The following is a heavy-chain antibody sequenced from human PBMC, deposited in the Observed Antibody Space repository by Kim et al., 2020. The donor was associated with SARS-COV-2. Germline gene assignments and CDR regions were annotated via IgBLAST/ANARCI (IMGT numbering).Heavy chain of an antibody. Sequence: NPARKSRVTISVDTSKNQFSLKLSSVTAADTAVYYCARVVVAATSWFDPWGQGTLVTVSS. J-gene: IGHJ5*02. V-gene: IGHV4-59*01. D-gene: IGHD2-15*01. CDR3: ARVVVAATSWFDP.